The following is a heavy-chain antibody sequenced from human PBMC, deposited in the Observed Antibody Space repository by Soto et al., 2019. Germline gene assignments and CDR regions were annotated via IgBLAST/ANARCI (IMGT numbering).Heavy chain of an antibody. CDR3: ARDKRRMGGDGLDV. J-gene: IGHJ6*02. V-gene: IGHV4-61*01. CDR1: GDSVSSGSYS. Sequence: QVQLQESGPGLVKASETLSLTCTVSGDSVSSGSYSWSWIRQPPGKGLEWIGYVYYNGNTNFNPSLKSRITMSVDTSKNQFSLNLRSVTTADTAVYYCARDKRRMGGDGLDVWGQGTTVIVSS. CDR2: VYYNGNT. D-gene: IGHD3-16*01.